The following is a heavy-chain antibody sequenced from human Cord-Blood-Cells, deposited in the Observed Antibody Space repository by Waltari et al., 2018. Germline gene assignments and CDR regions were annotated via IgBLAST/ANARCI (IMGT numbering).Heavy chain of an antibody. V-gene: IGHV4-61*01. Sequence: QVQLKESGPGLLKPSETLSLTCTVSGGSVSSGSYYWSWIRQPPGKGLEWIGYIYYSGSTNYNHSLKSRVTISLDTSKNQFSLKLSSVTAADTAVYYCARPWDYWGQGTLVTVSS. CDR3: ARPWDY. J-gene: IGHJ4*02. CDR2: IYYSGST. CDR1: GGSVSSGSYY.